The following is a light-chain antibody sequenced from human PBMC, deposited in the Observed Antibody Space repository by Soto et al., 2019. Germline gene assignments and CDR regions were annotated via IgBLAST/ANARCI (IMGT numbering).Light chain of an antibody. CDR1: RSLVYSDGNTY. Sequence: DAVMTQSPLSLPVTVGQPASISCRSSRSLVYSDGNTYLSWLQQRPGQSPRRLIYKVSSRDSGVPDRFSGSGSGTDFTLKISRVEAEDVGIYYCMQGTRWPRTFGQGTKLEIK. CDR2: KVS. J-gene: IGKJ2*01. V-gene: IGKV2-30*01. CDR3: MQGTRWPRT.